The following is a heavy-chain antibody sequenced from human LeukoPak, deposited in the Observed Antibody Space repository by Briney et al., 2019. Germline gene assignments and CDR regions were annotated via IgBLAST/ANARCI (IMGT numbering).Heavy chain of an antibody. CDR2: INPNSGGT. V-gene: IGHV1-2*02. CDR1: GYTFTPYY. D-gene: IGHD4-17*01. CDR3: ARGERDGDLDS. Sequence: ASVEVSCKASGYTFTPYYIHWVRQAPGQGLEWMGWINPNSGGTNYAQKIQGRVTMTRDTSVNTAYMELSRLRSDDTAVYYCARGERDGDLDSWGQGTLVTVSS. J-gene: IGHJ4*02.